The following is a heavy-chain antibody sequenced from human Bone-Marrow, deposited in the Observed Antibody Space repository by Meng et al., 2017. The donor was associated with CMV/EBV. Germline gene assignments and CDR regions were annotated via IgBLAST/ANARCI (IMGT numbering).Heavy chain of an antibody. D-gene: IGHD2-2*02. J-gene: IGHJ4*02. CDR1: GFTFSSYW. Sequence: GGSLRLSCAASGFTFSSYWMSWVRQAPGKGLEWVSSISSSSNYIYYADSVKGRFTISRDNTKNSLYLQMNSLRAEDTAVYYCARDRFGSTSCYNDYWGQGTLVTVSS. CDR3: ARDRFGSTSCYNDY. V-gene: IGHV3-21*01. CDR2: ISSSSNYI.